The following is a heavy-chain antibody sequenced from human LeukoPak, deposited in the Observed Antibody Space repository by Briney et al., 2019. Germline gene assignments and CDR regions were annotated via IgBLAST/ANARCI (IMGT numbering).Heavy chain of an antibody. D-gene: IGHD3-22*01. CDR2: MYTSGST. J-gene: IGHJ4*02. V-gene: IGHV4-61*02. CDR1: GGSIRSGSYY. CDR3: ARRTKDSSGYYHFDY. Sequence: SETLSLTCTVSGGSIRSGSYYWSWIRQPAGKGLEWIGRMYTSGSTKYSPSLKSRVTISGDTSKNQFSLRLSSVTAADTAVYYCARRTKDSSGYYHFDYWGQGTLVTVSS.